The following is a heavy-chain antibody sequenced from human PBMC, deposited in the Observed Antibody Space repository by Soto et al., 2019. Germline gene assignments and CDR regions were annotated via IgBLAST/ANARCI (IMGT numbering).Heavy chain of an antibody. Sequence: EEILVESGGGFVQPGGSLRLSCAASGFRLSGYEMNWVRQAPGRGLEWVAYISSSGSTIYYADSVKGRFTIARDDANNLLSLQMNSLRGEDTAVYYCTRDGVSISDAGRNYNGMDVWGQGATVTVSS. CDR3: TRDGVSISDAGRNYNGMDV. J-gene: IGHJ6*02. D-gene: IGHD1-1*01. CDR1: GFRLSGYE. V-gene: IGHV3-48*03. CDR2: ISSSGSTI.